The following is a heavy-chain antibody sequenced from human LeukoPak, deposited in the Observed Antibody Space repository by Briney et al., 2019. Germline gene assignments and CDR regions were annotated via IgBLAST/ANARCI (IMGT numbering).Heavy chain of an antibody. Sequence: PSETLSLTCTVSGGSISSGGYYWSWIRQHPGKGLEWIGYIYYSGSTYYNPSLKSRVTISVDTSKNQFSLKLSSVTAADTAVYYCARGRGIAARRFPFDYWGQGTLVTVSS. D-gene: IGHD6-6*01. J-gene: IGHJ4*02. V-gene: IGHV4-31*03. CDR2: IYYSGST. CDR3: ARGRGIAARRFPFDY. CDR1: GGSISSGGYY.